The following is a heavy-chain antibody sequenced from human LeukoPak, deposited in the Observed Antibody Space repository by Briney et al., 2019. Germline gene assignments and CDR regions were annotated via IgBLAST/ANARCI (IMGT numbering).Heavy chain of an antibody. CDR1: GFTFSSYG. V-gene: IGHV3-30*02. J-gene: IGHJ4*02. CDR2: IRYDGSTK. Sequence: GGSLRLSCTASGFTFSSYGIHWVRQAPGKGLEWVAFIRYDGSTKYYADSVKGRFTISRDNSQNTLYLQMNSLRADDTAVYYCARDWYYAIDYWGQGTLVTVSS. CDR3: ARDWYYAIDY. D-gene: IGHD2-2*01.